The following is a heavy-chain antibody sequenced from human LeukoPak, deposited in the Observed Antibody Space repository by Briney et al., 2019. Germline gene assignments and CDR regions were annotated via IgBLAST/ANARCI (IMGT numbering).Heavy chain of an antibody. CDR3: ARKTFQPGRIDC. J-gene: IGHJ4*02. CDR1: EFTFRLDA. CDR2: INDVSGDI. Sequence: GGSLKLSCAPSEFTFRLDAMNSVRQGPGEGLEWVSYINDVSGDIHYADSVRGRFTISRDNAKNTLYLQMNSLRAEDTAVYYCARKTFQPGRIDCWGRGTLVIVSS. V-gene: IGHV3-21*05. D-gene: IGHD1-14*01.